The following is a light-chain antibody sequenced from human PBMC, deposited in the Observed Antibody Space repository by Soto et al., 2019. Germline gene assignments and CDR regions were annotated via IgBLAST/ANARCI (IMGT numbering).Light chain of an antibody. CDR2: DVS. CDR1: QNVTTW. CDR3: QQYDSYRT. Sequence: DIQMTQSPSTLSASVGCRFTITCRASQNVTTWLAWYQHKPGKAPKLLLYDVSNLESGVPSRFSGSGSGTEFTLTISSLQSDDFATYFCQQYDSYRTFGQGTKVDIK. J-gene: IGKJ1*01. V-gene: IGKV1-5*01.